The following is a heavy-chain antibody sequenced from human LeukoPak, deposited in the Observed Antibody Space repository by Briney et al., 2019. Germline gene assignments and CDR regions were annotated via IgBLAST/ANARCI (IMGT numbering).Heavy chain of an antibody. CDR1: GFTFSSHE. D-gene: IGHD2/OR15-2a*01. CDR2: IRSGGDNI. V-gene: IGHV3-48*03. J-gene: IGHJ3*01. Sequence: GGSLRLSCAASGFTFSSHEMNWVRQAPGKGLEWVSYIRSGGDNIYYADSVKGRFTISRDNAKNSLYLQMNSLRAEDTAVYYCAREILYEDAFDVWGQGTVVTVSS. CDR3: AREILYEDAFDV.